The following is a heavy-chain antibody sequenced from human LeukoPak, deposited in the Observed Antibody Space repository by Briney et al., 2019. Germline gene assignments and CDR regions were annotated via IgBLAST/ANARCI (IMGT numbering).Heavy chain of an antibody. CDR1: GGSFSGYY. Sequence: SETLSLTCAVYGGSFSGYYWSLIRQPPGKGLEWIGEINHSGSTNYNPSLKSRVTISVDTSKNQFSLKLSSVTAADTAVYFCARQPANMRSRGYGYAPSKYFDYWGQGILVTVSS. CDR3: ARQPANMRSRGYGYAPSKYFDY. CDR2: INHSGST. J-gene: IGHJ4*02. D-gene: IGHD5-18*01. V-gene: IGHV4-34*01.